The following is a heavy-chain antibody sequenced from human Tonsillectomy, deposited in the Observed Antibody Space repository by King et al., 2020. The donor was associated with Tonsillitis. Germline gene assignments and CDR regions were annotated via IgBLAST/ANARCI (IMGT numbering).Heavy chain of an antibody. D-gene: IGHD2-21*02. Sequence: VQLVESGAEVKKPGASVKVSCKASGYTFTSYDINWVRQATGQGLEWMGWMSPNSGNTGYAQKFQGRVTMTRNTSISTAYMELSSLRSEDTAVYYCARAFRVVTAFPGYYFDYWGQGTLVTVSS. CDR2: MSPNSGNT. CDR3: ARAFRVVTAFPGYYFDY. CDR1: GYTFTSYD. V-gene: IGHV1-8*02. J-gene: IGHJ4*02.